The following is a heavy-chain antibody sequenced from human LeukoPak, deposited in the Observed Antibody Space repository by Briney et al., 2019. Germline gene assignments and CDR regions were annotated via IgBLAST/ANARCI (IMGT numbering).Heavy chain of an antibody. V-gene: IGHV3-9*01. CDR2: ISWNSAYI. D-gene: IGHD3-22*01. CDR1: GFTFRSYS. J-gene: IGHJ2*01. Sequence: GGSLRLSCAASGFTFRSYSMNWVRQAPGKGLEWVSGISWNSAYIAYADSVKGRFTISRGNAQNSLYLQMNSLRAEDTALYYCAKAPRPHRSGYYDRYFDLWGRGTRVTVSS. CDR3: AKAPRPHRSGYYDRYFDL.